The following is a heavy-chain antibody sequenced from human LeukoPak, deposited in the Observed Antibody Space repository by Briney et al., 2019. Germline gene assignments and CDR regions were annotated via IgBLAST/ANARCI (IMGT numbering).Heavy chain of an antibody. CDR1: DGSISSRSYY. CDR2: IYYSGST. J-gene: IGHJ4*02. Sequence: SETLSLTCTVSDGSISSRSYYWGWIRQPPGKGLEWIGSIYYSGSTYYNPSLKSRVTISVDTSKNQFSLKLSSVTAADTAVYYCARELLAAEPNFDYWGQGTLVTVSS. CDR3: ARELLAAEPNFDY. V-gene: IGHV4-39*07. D-gene: IGHD1-26*01.